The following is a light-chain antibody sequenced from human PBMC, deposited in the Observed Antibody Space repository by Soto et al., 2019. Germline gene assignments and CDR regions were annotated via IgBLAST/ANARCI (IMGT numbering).Light chain of an antibody. J-gene: IGKJ5*01. CDR2: AAS. V-gene: IGKV1D-16*01. Sequence: EIQMTQSPSSLSLSAVDRVTLTFLASQGISSWLAWYQQKPGKAPKLLIYAASSLQSVVPSRFSGSGSGTDFTLTISCLQSEDFATYYCQQYYSYPITFGQGTRLEIK. CDR3: QQYYSYPIT. CDR1: QGISSW.